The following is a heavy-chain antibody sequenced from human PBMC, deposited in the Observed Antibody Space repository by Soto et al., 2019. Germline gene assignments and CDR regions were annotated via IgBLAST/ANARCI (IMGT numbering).Heavy chain of an antibody. J-gene: IGHJ4*02. CDR2: ISPYSGYT. D-gene: IGHD2-2*01. Sequence: ASVKVSCKGFGYSFMKYGINWVRQAPGQGLEWVGWISPYSGYTHSAQKFHGRLTLTTDTAASTAYMELRVLRSADTALYYCAREASVLIPAAQPSRFDSWGQGTLVTVSS. CDR3: AREASVLIPAAQPSRFDS. CDR1: GYSFMKYG. V-gene: IGHV1-18*01.